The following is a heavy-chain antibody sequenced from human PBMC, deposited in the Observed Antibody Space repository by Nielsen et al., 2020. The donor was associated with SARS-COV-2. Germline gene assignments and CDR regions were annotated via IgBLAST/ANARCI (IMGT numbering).Heavy chain of an antibody. CDR2: ISYDGSNK. J-gene: IGHJ4*02. D-gene: IGHD3-22*01. CDR1: GFTFSSYG. CDR3: AKSGHRITMKVVVTSPDY. Sequence: GGSLRLSCAASGFTFSSYGMHWVRQAPGKGLEWVAVISYDGSNKYYADSVKGRFTISRDNSKNTLYLQMNSLRAEDTAVYYCAKSGHRITMKVVVTSPDYWGQGTLVTVSS. V-gene: IGHV3-30*18.